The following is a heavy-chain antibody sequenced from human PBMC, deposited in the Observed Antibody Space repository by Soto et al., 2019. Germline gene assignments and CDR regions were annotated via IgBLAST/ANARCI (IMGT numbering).Heavy chain of an antibody. CDR3: ARDLGDSSGYL. CDR2: IFHTGST. Sequence: PSETLSLTCTVSGGSISGYYFSWIRQPPGKGLEWIGYIFHTGSTAYNPSFKSRVTISVDTSKNLFALKLSSVTAADTAVYFCARDLGDSSGYLRGQGPLVTVSS. D-gene: IGHD3-22*01. CDR1: GGSISGYY. J-gene: IGHJ4*02. V-gene: IGHV4-59*01.